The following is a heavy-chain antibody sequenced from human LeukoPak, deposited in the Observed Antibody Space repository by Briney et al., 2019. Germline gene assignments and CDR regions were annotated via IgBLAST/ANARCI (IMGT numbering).Heavy chain of an antibody. CDR3: ARQQPGPGVDY. CDR1: GYRFTNYW. D-gene: IGHD3-10*01. CDR2: IYPGGSDI. V-gene: IGHV5-51*01. Sequence: GESLKISCKTSGYRFTNYWIGWVRQMPGKGLEWMGIIYPGGSDIRYSPSFQGQVTISADKSIGTAYLQWSSLKASDTAMYYCARQQPGPGVDYWGQGTLVTVSS. J-gene: IGHJ4*02.